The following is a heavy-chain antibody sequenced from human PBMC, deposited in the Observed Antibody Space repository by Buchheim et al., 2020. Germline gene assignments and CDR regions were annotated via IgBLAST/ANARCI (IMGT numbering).Heavy chain of an antibody. D-gene: IGHD3-16*01. CDR3: ARVDDEGYFDY. CDR2: IYHDGSTK. J-gene: IGHJ4*02. V-gene: IGHV3-33*01. Sequence: QVQLMESGGGVVQPGRSLRLSCSASGFTFSSYGMHWVRQAPGKGLEWVGMIYHDGSTKYYADSVKGRFTISRDNSKNTLYLQMDSLRAEDTAVYKCARVDDEGYFDYWGQGTL. CDR1: GFTFSSYG.